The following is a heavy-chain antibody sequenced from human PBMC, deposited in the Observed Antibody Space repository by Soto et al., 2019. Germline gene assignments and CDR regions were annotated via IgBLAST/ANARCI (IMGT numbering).Heavy chain of an antibody. V-gene: IGHV3-74*01. CDR2: INSDGRRT. Sequence: GGSLRLSCAASGFTYSTYWMHWVRQATGKRLVWVSHINSDGRRTNYADSLKGRVTISRDNARNTLHLQMNSLRDEETAMYCCARFSVASVVATEYVDYWGQGTLVTVSS. CDR3: ARFSVASVVATEYVDY. J-gene: IGHJ4*02. CDR1: GFTYSTYW. D-gene: IGHD2-15*01.